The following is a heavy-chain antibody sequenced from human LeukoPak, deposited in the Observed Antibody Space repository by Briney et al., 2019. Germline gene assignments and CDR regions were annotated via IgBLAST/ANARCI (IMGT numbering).Heavy chain of an antibody. CDR1: GFTFNSFS. CDR2: ISGSSSFI. J-gene: IGHJ4*02. V-gene: IGHV3-21*01. Sequence: GGSLRLSCAASGFTFNSFSMIWVRQAPGKGLEWVSFISGSSSFIHYADSVKGRFTISRDNARYALYLQMSSLRAEDTALYYCASGPDWDLRYPYWGQGSLVTVSS. CDR3: ASGPDWDLRYPY. D-gene: IGHD3-9*01.